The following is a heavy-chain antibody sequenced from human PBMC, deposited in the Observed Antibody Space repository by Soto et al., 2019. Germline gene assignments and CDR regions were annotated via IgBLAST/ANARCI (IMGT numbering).Heavy chain of an antibody. V-gene: IGHV4-31*03. Sequence: SETLSLTCTVSGGSICSAGYYWSWIRQHPGQGLEWIGYIYYTGSTYYNPSLKSRVTISVDTSENQFSLQLSSVTAADTAVYFCGRVSPYFDCWGQGTQVTVSS. CDR3: GRVSPYFDC. J-gene: IGHJ4*02. CDR1: GGSICSAGYY. CDR2: IYYTGST.